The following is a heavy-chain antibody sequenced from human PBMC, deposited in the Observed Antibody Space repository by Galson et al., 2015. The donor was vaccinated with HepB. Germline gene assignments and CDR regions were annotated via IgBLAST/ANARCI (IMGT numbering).Heavy chain of an antibody. J-gene: IGHJ3*02. CDR1: GGTFSSYT. CDR3: ARDRGMAYYGSGSGAFGI. CDR2: IIPILGIA. D-gene: IGHD3-10*01. V-gene: IGHV1-69*04. Sequence: SVKVSCKASGGTFSSYTISWVRQAPGQGLEWMGRIIPILGIANYAQKFQGRVTITADKSTSTAYMELSSLRSEDTAVYYCARDRGMAYYGSGSGAFGIWGQGTMVTVSS.